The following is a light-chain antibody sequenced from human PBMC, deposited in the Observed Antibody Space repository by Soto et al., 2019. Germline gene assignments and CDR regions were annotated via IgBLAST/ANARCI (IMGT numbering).Light chain of an antibody. J-gene: IGKJ1*01. Sequence: DNMSTQAPGPLCPAPGRAGKESRRASQSVSNNYLAWYHQKPGQAPRLLIYGASNRAHGIPDRFSGSGSGTDFTLTISRLEPEDFAVYYCQQYGSSGTSGQGTKVDI. V-gene: IGKV3-20*01. CDR2: GAS. CDR3: QQYGSSGT. CDR1: QSVSNNY.